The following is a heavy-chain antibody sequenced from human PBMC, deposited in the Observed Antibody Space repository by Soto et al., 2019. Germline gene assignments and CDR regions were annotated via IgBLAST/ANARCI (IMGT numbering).Heavy chain of an antibody. D-gene: IGHD1-26*01. V-gene: IGHV3-23*01. J-gene: IGHJ4*02. Sequence: DSVTGRFTISRDNSKNTLYLQLNSVRPEYSAVYYCAKEGSGSHLDNWGQGTLVTVSS. CDR3: AKEGSGSHLDN.